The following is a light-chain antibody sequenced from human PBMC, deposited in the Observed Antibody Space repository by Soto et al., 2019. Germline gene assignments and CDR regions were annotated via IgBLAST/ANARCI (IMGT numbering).Light chain of an antibody. CDR3: QQSYSTPWT. CDR1: QSISTY. CDR2: ATS. V-gene: IGKV1-39*01. J-gene: IGKJ1*01. Sequence: DIQMTQSPSSLSASIGDRVTITCRASQSISTYFNWYQQKPGKAPKLLIYATSSLQGGVPSRFSGSGSGTDFTLTISSLQPEDFATYYCQQSYSTPWTFGQGTKVEVK.